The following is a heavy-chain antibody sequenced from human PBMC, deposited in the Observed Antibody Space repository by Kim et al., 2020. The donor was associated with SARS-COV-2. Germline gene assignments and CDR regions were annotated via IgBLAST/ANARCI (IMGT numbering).Heavy chain of an antibody. Sequence: GGSLRLSCAASGFTFSSYSMNWVRQAPGKGLEWVSSISSSSSYIYYADSVKGRFTISRDNAKNSLYMQMNSLRAEDTAVYYCARDQVRGYGTYTTDYGMDVWGQGTTVTVSS. D-gene: IGHD5-12*01. CDR2: ISSSSSYI. CDR3: ARDQVRGYGTYTTDYGMDV. CDR1: GFTFSSYS. J-gene: IGHJ6*02. V-gene: IGHV3-21*01.